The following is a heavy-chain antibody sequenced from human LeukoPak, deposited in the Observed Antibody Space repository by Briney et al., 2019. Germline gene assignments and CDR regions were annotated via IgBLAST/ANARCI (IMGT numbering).Heavy chain of an antibody. D-gene: IGHD6-19*01. CDR1: GGSISSYY. Sequence: PSETLSLTCTVSGGSISSYYWSWIRQPPGKGLEWIGYIYYSGSTNYNPSLKSRVTISVDTPKNQFSLKLSSVTAADTAVYYCAGSIAVAGTLDAFDIWGQGTMVTVSS. J-gene: IGHJ3*02. CDR2: IYYSGST. CDR3: AGSIAVAGTLDAFDI. V-gene: IGHV4-59*01.